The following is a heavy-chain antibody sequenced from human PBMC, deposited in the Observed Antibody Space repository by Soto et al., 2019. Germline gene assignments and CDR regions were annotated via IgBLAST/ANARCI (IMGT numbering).Heavy chain of an antibody. CDR1: GGSISSYY. CDR2: IYYSGST. Sequence: PSETLSLTCTVSGGSISSYYWSWIRQPPGKGLEWIGYIYYSGSTNYNPSLKSRVTISVDTSKNQFSLKLSSVTAADTAVYYCARDIGGGYYYDSSGYLNWFDPWGQGTLVTVSS. J-gene: IGHJ5*02. D-gene: IGHD3-22*01. CDR3: ARDIGGGYYYDSSGYLNWFDP. V-gene: IGHV4-59*01.